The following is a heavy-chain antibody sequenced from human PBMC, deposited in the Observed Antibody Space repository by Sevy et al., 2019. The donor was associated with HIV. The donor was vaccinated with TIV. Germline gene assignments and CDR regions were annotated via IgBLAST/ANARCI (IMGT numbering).Heavy chain of an antibody. V-gene: IGHV3-23*01. D-gene: IGHD4-4*01. J-gene: IGHJ6*02. Sequence: GGSLRLSCAVSGFTFSNARMNWVRQAPGKGLEWVSAISGSGGSTYYADSVKGRFTISRDNSKNTLYLQMNSLRAEDTAVYYCAKTLDYSNSGGYYYGMDVWGQGTTVTVSS. CDR2: ISGSGGST. CDR3: AKTLDYSNSGGYYYGMDV. CDR1: GFTFSNAR.